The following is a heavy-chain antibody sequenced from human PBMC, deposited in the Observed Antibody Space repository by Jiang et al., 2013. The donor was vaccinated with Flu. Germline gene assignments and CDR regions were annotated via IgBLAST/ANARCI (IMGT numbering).Heavy chain of an antibody. J-gene: IGHJ4*02. CDR1: GFSLSTSGMR. V-gene: IGHV2-70*04. D-gene: IGHD3-22*01. Sequence: KPTQTLTLTCTFSGFSLSTSGMRVSWIRQPPGKALEWLARIDWDDDKFYSTSLKTRLTISKDTSKNQVVLTMTNMDPVDTATYYCARSYYYDSSGYSHFDYWGQGTLVTVSS. CDR2: IDWDDDK. CDR3: ARSYYYDSSGYSHFDY.